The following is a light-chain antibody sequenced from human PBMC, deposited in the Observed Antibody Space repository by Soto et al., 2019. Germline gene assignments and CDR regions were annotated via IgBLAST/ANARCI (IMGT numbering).Light chain of an antibody. CDR2: GAS. CDR1: QSVRSSY. Sequence: ETVLTQSPGTLSLSPGERATLSCRASQSVRSSYLTWYQQKPGQAPRLLIYGASSRATGIPDRFSGSGSGTDFTLTISRLEPEDFAVYYCQQFDSSPWTFGQLTNVEIK. J-gene: IGKJ1*01. V-gene: IGKV3-20*01. CDR3: QQFDSSPWT.